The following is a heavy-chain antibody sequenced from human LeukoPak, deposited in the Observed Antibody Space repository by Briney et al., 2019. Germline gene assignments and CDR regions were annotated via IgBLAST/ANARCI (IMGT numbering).Heavy chain of an antibody. CDR2: FYVGGAT. J-gene: IGHJ4*02. CDR3: ARGDGYNFFDY. V-gene: IGHV3-53*01. Sequence: GGSLRLSCAVSGFSVTNNYMSWVRQAPGKGLEWVSVFYVGGATYHADSVKGRFTISRDNSENTLYLQMKSLRAEDTAVYYCARGDGYNFFDYWGQGTLVTVSS. D-gene: IGHD5-24*01. CDR1: GFSVTNNY.